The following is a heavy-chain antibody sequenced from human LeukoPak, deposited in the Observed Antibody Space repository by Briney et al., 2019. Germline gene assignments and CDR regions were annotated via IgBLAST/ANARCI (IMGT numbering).Heavy chain of an antibody. CDR1: GGSFSGYY. Sequence: PSETLSLTCAVYGGSFSGYYWSWLRQPPGKGREWMGEINHSGGTNYNPSLKSRVTLSVDTSKNQFSLKLSSVTAADTAVYYCASYAKDIVVLPAASIYWYFDLWGRGTLVTVSS. J-gene: IGHJ2*01. CDR3: ASYAKDIVVLPAASIYWYFDL. D-gene: IGHD2-2*01. V-gene: IGHV4-34*01. CDR2: INHSGGT.